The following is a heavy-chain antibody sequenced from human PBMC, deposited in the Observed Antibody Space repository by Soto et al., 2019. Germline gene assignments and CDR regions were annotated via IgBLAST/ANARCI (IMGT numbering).Heavy chain of an antibody. V-gene: IGHV4-31*03. Sequence: QVQLQESGPGLVKPSQTLSLTCTVSGGSISSGGYYWSWIRQHPGKGLEWIGYIYYSGSTYYNPSLKRRVTISVDTSKNQFSLKLSSVTAADTAVYYCAREWEAGSGSYQYGMDVWGQGTTVTVSS. CDR1: GGSISSGGYY. CDR3: AREWEAGSGSYQYGMDV. D-gene: IGHD3-10*01. J-gene: IGHJ6*02. CDR2: IYYSGST.